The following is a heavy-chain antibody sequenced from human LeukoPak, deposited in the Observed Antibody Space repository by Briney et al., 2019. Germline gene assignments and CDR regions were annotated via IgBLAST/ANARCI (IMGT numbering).Heavy chain of an antibody. V-gene: IGHV1-18*01. D-gene: IGHD3-16*01. J-gene: IGHJ4*02. Sequence: ASVKVSCKASGYTFASYGIIWVRQAPGQGLEWMGWINAYNGNTNYAQKFQGRVTSTTDTSTSTAYMDLRSLRSDDTAVYYCARGGRLGELFSPDYWGQGTLVTVSS. CDR2: INAYNGNT. CDR3: ARGGRLGELFSPDY. CDR1: GYTFASYG.